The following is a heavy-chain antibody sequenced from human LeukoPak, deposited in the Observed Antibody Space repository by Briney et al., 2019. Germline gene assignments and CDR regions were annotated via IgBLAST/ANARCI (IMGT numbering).Heavy chain of an antibody. D-gene: IGHD3-10*01. CDR2: INPNSGGT. CDR1: GYTFTGYY. Sequence: ASVKVSCKASGYTFTGYYMHWVRQAPGQGLEWMGWINPNSGGTNYAQKFQGGVTMTRDTSISTAYMELSRLRSDDTAVYYCARPMVRGVIEDYWGQGTLVTVSS. V-gene: IGHV1-2*02. CDR3: ARPMVRGVIEDY. J-gene: IGHJ4*02.